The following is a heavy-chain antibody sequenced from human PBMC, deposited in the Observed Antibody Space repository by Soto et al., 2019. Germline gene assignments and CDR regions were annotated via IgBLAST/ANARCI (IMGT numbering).Heavy chain of an antibody. CDR3: AKDTGILTGYHFDY. V-gene: IGHV3-9*01. Sequence: PGGSLRLSCAASGFTFDDYAMHWVRQAPGKGLEWVSGISWNSGSIGYADSVKGRFTISRDNAKNSLYLQMNSLRAEDTALYYCAKDTGILTGYHFDYWGQGTLVTVSS. D-gene: IGHD3-9*01. J-gene: IGHJ4*02. CDR2: ISWNSGSI. CDR1: GFTFDDYA.